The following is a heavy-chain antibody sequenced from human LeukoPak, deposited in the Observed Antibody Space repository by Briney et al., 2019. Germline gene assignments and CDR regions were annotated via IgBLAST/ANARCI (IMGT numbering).Heavy chain of an antibody. CDR3: AREVDSGWYGFGP. V-gene: IGHV1-3*01. J-gene: IGHJ5*02. CDR1: GYTFSHYS. Sequence: ASVKVSCKASGYTFSHYSMHWVRQAPGQRLEWMGWINAANDNTEYLQKLQGRGTISRDTSASTAYMELSSLKSEDTAVYYCAREVDSGWYGFGPWGQGTLVTVSS. CDR2: INAANDNT. D-gene: IGHD6-19*01.